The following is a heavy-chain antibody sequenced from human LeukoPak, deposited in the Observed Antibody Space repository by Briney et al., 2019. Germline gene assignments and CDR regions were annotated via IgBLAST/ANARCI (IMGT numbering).Heavy chain of an antibody. J-gene: IGHJ4*02. Sequence: ASVKVSCKASGYTFTSYYMHWVRQAPGQGLEWMGIINPSGGSTSYAQKFQGRVTMTRDMSTSTVYMELSSLRSEHTAVYYCARPRHTYVAVAGAGDYWGQGTLVTVSS. D-gene: IGHD6-19*01. CDR2: INPSGGST. CDR3: ARPRHTYVAVAGAGDY. V-gene: IGHV1-46*01. CDR1: GYTFTSYY.